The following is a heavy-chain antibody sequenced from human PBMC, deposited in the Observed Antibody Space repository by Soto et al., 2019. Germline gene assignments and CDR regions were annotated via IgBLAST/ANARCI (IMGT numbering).Heavy chain of an antibody. Sequence: QVQLVESGGGVVQPGRSLRLSCAASGFTFSSYAMHWVRQAPGKGLEWVAVISYDGSNKYYADSVRGRFTISRDNSKNTLYLKMNSLRAEDTAVYYCAGGEYVSDYWGQGTLVTVSS. J-gene: IGHJ4*02. CDR3: AGGEYVSDY. CDR1: GFTFSSYA. D-gene: IGHD3-16*01. V-gene: IGHV3-30-3*01. CDR2: ISYDGSNK.